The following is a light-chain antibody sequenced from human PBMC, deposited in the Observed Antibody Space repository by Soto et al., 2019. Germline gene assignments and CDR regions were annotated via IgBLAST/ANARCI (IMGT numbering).Light chain of an antibody. CDR3: QQSYITPPGT. V-gene: IGKV1-39*01. Sequence: DIQMTQSPSSLSASVGDRVTITCRASQSISSYLNWYQQKPGKAPKLLIYAASSLQSGVPSRFSGSGSGTDFTLTISSLQPEDFATYYCQQSYITPPGTFGQGTKVEIK. CDR1: QSISSY. CDR2: AAS. J-gene: IGKJ1*01.